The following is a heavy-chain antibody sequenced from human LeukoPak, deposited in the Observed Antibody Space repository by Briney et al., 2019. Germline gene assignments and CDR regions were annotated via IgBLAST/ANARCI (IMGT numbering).Heavy chain of an antibody. CDR2: ISGSGDTT. V-gene: IGHV3-23*01. D-gene: IGHD2-15*01. CDR3: ARDFLGYCSGGSCYDSID. CDR1: GFIFSNYA. Sequence: GGSLRLSCATSGFIFSNYAVNWVRQAPGKGLEWVSIISGSGDTTYYADSVKGRFTISRDNSKNTLYLQMNSLRAEDTAVYYCARDFLGYCSGGSCYDSIDWGQGTLVTVSS. J-gene: IGHJ4*02.